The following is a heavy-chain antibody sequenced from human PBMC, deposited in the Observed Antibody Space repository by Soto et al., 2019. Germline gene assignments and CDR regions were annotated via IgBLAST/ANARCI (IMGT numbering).Heavy chain of an antibody. CDR1: GGSISSSSYF. CDR2: ISFSGST. D-gene: IGHD5-18*01. CDR3: ARFTDDTAFWYNWFDP. V-gene: IGHV4-39*01. J-gene: IGHJ5*02. Sequence: SETLSLTCTVSGGSISSSSYFWGWIRQPPGKGLEWIASISFSGSTYYNPSLKSRVTISVDTSKNQFSLKLSSVTATDTAVYYCARFTDDTAFWYNWFDPWGQGTLVTVSS.